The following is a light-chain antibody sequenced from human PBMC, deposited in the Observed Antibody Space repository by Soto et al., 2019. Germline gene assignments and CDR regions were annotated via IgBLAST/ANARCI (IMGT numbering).Light chain of an antibody. CDR2: EVT. Sequence: QSALTQPASVSGSPGQSITISCTGTSSDVGDYNYVAWYQQHPGKAPKLMIHEVTNRPSGVPNRFSGSKSGNTASLTVSGLQADDEADYYCCSYAGSNNYYLFGPGTKLTVL. V-gene: IGLV2-14*01. J-gene: IGLJ1*01. CDR1: SSDVGDYNY. CDR3: CSYAGSNNYYL.